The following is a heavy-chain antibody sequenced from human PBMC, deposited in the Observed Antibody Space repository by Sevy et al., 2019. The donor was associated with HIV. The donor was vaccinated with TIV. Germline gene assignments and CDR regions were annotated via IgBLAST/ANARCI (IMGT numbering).Heavy chain of an antibody. CDR2: ISYDGSNK. CDR1: GFTFSSYA. D-gene: IGHD2-21*01. V-gene: IGHV3-30-3*01. Sequence: GGSLRLSCAASGFTFSSYAMHWVRQAPGKGLEWVAVISYDGSNKYYADSVKGRFTISRANSKNTLYLQMNSLRAEDTAVYYCASPRHICGPNRGGQGTLVTVSS. CDR3: ASPRHICGPNR. J-gene: IGHJ4*02.